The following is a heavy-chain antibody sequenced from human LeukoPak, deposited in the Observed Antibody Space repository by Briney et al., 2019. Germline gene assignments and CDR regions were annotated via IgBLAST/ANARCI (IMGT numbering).Heavy chain of an antibody. Sequence: ASVKVSCKASGGTFSSYAISWVRQAPGQGLEWMGGIIPIFGTANYAQKFQGRVTITADESTSTAYMELSSLRSEDTAVYYCAKVKGIVGVLDYWGQGTLVTVSS. D-gene: IGHD1-26*01. J-gene: IGHJ4*02. CDR3: AKVKGIVGVLDY. V-gene: IGHV1-69*13. CDR1: GGTFSSYA. CDR2: IIPIFGTA.